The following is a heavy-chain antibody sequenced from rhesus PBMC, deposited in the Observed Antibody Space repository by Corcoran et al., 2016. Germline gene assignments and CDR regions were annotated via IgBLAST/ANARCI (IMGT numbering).Heavy chain of an antibody. CDR1: GGSFSSYL. Sequence: QMQLQESGSGLVEPSETLYLTCAVHGGSFSSYLWRWIRQPPGQGLGGMGEINGNSGSTNYNPSLKSRVTISKDAAKNQFSLKLISVTAADTAVYYCARSPRYSGYSYCVYWGQGVLVTVSS. J-gene: IGHJ4*01. CDR3: ARSPRYSGYSYCVY. CDR2: INGNSGST. D-gene: IGHD5-24*01. V-gene: IGHV4-80*01.